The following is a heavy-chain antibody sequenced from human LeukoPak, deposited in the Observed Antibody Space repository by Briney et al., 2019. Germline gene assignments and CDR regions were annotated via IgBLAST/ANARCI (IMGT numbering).Heavy chain of an antibody. CDR3: ASGNYYDSSGYYH. J-gene: IGHJ4*02. D-gene: IGHD3-22*01. CDR2: IWYDGSNK. V-gene: IGHV3-33*08. CDR1: GFTFSSYS. Sequence: PGGSLRLSCAASGFTFSSYSMNWVRQAPGKGLEWVAVIWYDGSNKYYADSVKGRFTISRDNSKNTLYLQMNSLRAEDTAVYYCASGNYYDSSGYYHWGQGTLVTVSS.